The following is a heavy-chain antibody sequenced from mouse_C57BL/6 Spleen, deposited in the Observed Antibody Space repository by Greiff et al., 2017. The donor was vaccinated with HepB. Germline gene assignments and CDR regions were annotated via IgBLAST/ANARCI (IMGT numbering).Heavy chain of an antibody. Sequence: QVQLQQPGAELVKPGASVKMSCKASGYTFTSYWITWVKQRPGQGLEWIGDIYPGSGSTNYNEKFKSKATLTVDTSSSTAYMQLSSLTSEDSAVYYCARGNYEYDGVAYWGQGTLVTVSA. V-gene: IGHV1-55*01. J-gene: IGHJ3*01. CDR3: ARGNYEYDGVAY. CDR2: IYPGSGST. D-gene: IGHD2-4*01. CDR1: GYTFTSYW.